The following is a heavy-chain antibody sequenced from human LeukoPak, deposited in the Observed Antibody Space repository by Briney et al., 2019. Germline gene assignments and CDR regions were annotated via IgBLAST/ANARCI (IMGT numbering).Heavy chain of an antibody. CDR3: ARVGGIAAVGDAFDI. CDR2: IYYSGGT. D-gene: IGHD6-13*01. Sequence: SETLSLTCTVSGGSISSYYWSWIRQPPGKGLEWVGYIYYSGGTNYNPSLKSRVTISVDTSKNQFSLKLSSVTAADTAVYYCARVGGIAAVGDAFDIWGQGTMVTVSS. V-gene: IGHV4-59*01. J-gene: IGHJ3*02. CDR1: GGSISSYY.